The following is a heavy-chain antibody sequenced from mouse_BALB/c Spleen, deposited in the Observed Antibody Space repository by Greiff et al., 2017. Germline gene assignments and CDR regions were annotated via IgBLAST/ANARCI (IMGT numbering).Heavy chain of an antibody. D-gene: IGHD2-4*01. CDR2: INPSTGYT. J-gene: IGHJ4*01. Sequence: VQVVESGAELARPGASVKMSCKASGYTFTSYTMHWVKQRPGQGLEWIGYINPSTGYTEYNQKFKDKATLTADKSSSTAYMQLSSLTSEDSAVYYCARIYDYDGYAMDYWGQGTSVTVSS. V-gene: IGHV1-4*01. CDR1: GYTFTSYT. CDR3: ARIYDYDGYAMDY.